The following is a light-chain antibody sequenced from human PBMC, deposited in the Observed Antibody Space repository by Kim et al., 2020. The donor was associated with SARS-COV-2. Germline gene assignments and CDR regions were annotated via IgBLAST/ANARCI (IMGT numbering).Light chain of an antibody. CDR3: QAWDSSTVV. Sequence: SYELTQPPSVSVSPGQTASITCSGDQLGDKYACWYQQNPGQSPVLVIYQDSKRPSGIPERFSGSNSGNTATLTLSGTQAMDEADYYCQAWDSSTVVFGGGTQLTVL. CDR2: QDS. CDR1: QLGDKY. V-gene: IGLV3-1*01. J-gene: IGLJ2*01.